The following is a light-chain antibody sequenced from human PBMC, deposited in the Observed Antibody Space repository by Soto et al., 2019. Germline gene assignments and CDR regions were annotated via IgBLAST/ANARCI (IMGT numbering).Light chain of an antibody. V-gene: IGKV3-11*01. Sequence: EIVLTPSPGTLSLSPGERATLSCRASQSVSSSYLAWYQQKPGQAPRLLIYDASNRATGIPARFSGSGSGTDFTLTISSLEPEDFAVYYCQQRSNWPLTFGGGTKVDIK. CDR3: QQRSNWPLT. CDR1: QSVSSSY. CDR2: DAS. J-gene: IGKJ4*01.